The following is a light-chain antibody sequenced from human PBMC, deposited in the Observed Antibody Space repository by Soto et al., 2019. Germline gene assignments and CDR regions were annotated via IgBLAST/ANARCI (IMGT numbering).Light chain of an antibody. CDR2: RSS. Sequence: EVLLTQSPGTLSVPPGERATLSCRASESVSSNYFVWYQQKPGQAPRLLLYRSSTRASGVPERFSGSVSGTDFTLTISRLEPEDFAVYYCQQCDRSPWTFGQGTTVEI. CDR1: ESVSSNY. V-gene: IGKV3-20*01. J-gene: IGKJ1*01. CDR3: QQCDRSPWT.